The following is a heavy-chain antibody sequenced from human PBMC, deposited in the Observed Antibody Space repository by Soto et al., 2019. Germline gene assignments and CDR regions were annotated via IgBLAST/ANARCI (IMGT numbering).Heavy chain of an antibody. CDR3: ARGNYPKTFEY. V-gene: IGHV4-30-2*01. Sequence: SETLSLTCAVSGGSITSSVSSWSWIRQPPGKGLEWIGYIYHSGSTSYNPSLKSRVTMSVDRSKNQFSLKLSSVTAADTAVYYCARGNYPKTFEYWGPGTLVTVSS. J-gene: IGHJ4*02. CDR1: GGSITSSVSS. CDR2: IYHSGST. D-gene: IGHD3-22*01.